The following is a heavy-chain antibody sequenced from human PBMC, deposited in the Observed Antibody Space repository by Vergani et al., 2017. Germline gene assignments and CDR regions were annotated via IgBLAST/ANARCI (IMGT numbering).Heavy chain of an antibody. V-gene: IGHV1-46*01. CDR1: GYTFTNYY. Sequence: QVQLVQSGAAVKKPGASVKVSCKASGYTFTNYYMHWVRQAPGQGLEWMGIVNPGGGSTTYAQKFQGRVTMTRDTSTSTIYMELSSLRSEDTALYYCARTTWPYYFDYWGQGTLVTVSS. CDR2: VNPGGGST. J-gene: IGHJ4*02. CDR3: ARTTWPYYFDY. D-gene: IGHD1-1*01.